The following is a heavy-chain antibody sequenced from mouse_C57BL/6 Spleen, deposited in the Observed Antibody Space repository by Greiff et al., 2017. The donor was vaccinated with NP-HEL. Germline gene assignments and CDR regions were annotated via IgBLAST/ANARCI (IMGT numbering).Heavy chain of an antibody. D-gene: IGHD2-5*01. CDR3: ARNSNYLYFDV. J-gene: IGHJ1*03. CDR2: INPNNGGT. Sequence: VQLQQSGPELVKPGASVKISCKASGYTFTDYYMNWVKQSHGKSLEWIGDINPNNGGTSYNQKFKGKATLTVDKSSSTAYMELRSLTSEDSAVYYCARNSNYLYFDVWGTGTTVTVAS. CDR1: GYTFTDYY. V-gene: IGHV1-26*01.